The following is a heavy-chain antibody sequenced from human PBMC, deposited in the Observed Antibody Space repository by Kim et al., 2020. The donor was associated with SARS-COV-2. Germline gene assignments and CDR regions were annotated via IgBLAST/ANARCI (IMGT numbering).Heavy chain of an antibody. D-gene: IGHD4-17*01. CDR3: AGDEATVTSDAFDI. V-gene: IGHV3-33*08. CDR1: GFTFSSYC. Sequence: GGSLRLSCAASGFTFSSYCMHWVRQAPGKGLEWVAVIWYDGSNKYYADSVKGRFTISRDNSKNTLYLQMHSLRAEDTAVYYCAGDEATVTSDAFDIWGQGTMLTVSS. CDR2: IWYDGSNK. J-gene: IGHJ3*02.